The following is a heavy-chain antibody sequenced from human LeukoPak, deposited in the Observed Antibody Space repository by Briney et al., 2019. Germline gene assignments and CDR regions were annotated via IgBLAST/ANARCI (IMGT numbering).Heavy chain of an antibody. V-gene: IGHV1-2*02. J-gene: IGHJ3*02. D-gene: IGHD5-24*01. CDR1: GYTFTGYY. Sequence: ASVKVSCKASGYTFTGYYMHWVRQAPGQGLEWMGWINPNSGGTNYAQKFQGRVTMTEDTSTDTAYMELSSLRSEDTAVYYCATGRGLLDGYNNVGYAFDIWGQGTMVAVSS. CDR3: ATGRGLLDGYNNVGYAFDI. CDR2: INPNSGGT.